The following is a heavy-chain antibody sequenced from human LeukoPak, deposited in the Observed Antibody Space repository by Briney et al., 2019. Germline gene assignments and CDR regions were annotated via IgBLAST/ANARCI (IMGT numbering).Heavy chain of an antibody. J-gene: IGHJ4*02. D-gene: IGHD3-3*01. V-gene: IGHV3-23*01. CDR2: ISSSGGTT. Sequence: GGSLRLSCVASGFMFSDYAMSWVRQAPGKGLEWVSSISSSGGTTFYADSVKGRFTTSRELFKKTVHLEMKAMGVDDTAVYYCARGPRQYYDVPVGYWGQGTLVTVSP. CDR1: GFMFSDYA. CDR3: ARGPRQYYDVPVGY.